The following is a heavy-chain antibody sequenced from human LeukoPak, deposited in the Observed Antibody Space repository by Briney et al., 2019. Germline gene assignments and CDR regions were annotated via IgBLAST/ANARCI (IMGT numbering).Heavy chain of an antibody. CDR2: IYYSGST. CDR3: ARDLSKAVAARPIAGSDY. CDR1: GGSISSSSYY. V-gene: IGHV4-39*07. J-gene: IGHJ4*02. D-gene: IGHD6-6*01. Sequence: SETLSLTCTVSGGSISSSSYYWGWIRQPPGKGLEWIGSIYYSGSTYYNPSLKSRVTISVDTSKNQFSLKLSSVTAADTAVYYCARDLSKAVAARPIAGSDYWGQGTLVTVSS.